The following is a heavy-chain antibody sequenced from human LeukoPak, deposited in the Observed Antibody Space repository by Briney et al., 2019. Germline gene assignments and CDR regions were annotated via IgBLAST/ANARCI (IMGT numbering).Heavy chain of an antibody. CDR3: AGLSATYYEYMGKEV. Sequence: SETLSLTCAISDGSTTTGGYSWTWIRQPPGKGLEWIGFIYDHGGAFYSPSLASRLTISTDRSKNEFSLTLKSVTAADTGVYFCAGLSATYYEYMGKEVWGQGTTVIVSS. D-gene: IGHD1-26*01. J-gene: IGHJ6*02. V-gene: IGHV4-30-2*01. CDR1: DGSTTTGGYS. CDR2: IYDHGGA.